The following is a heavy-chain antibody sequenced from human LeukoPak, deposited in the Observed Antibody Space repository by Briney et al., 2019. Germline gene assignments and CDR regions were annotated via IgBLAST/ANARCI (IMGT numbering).Heavy chain of an antibody. CDR2: INRNGGST. CDR1: GFSFDDYG. V-gene: IGHV3-20*04. J-gene: IGHJ4*02. Sequence: PGGSLRLSCQASGFSFDDYGMSWVRQPPGKAREWVSAINRNGGSTDYADSVTGRFTISRDTAKISHFLQINSLGFEDTAFYYCARGFRNGPFDCWGQGTLVTVSS. CDR3: ARGFRNGPFDC. D-gene: IGHD2-8*01.